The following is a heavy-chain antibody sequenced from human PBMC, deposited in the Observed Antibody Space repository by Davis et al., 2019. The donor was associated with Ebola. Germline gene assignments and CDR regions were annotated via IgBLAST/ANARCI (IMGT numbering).Heavy chain of an antibody. Sequence: PGGSLRLSCAASGFRFRFFRMSWFRQAPGKGLEWVANINQDGSDKHYVDSVKGRFTISRDNTESSLYLQMNSLRADDTAVYYCATGVYQFNDWGQGTLVTVSS. CDR1: GFRFRFFR. V-gene: IGHV3-7*03. CDR3: ATGVYQFND. D-gene: IGHD2-2*01. J-gene: IGHJ4*02. CDR2: INQDGSDK.